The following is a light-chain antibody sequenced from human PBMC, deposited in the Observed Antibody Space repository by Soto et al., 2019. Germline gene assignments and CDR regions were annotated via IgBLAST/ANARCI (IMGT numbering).Light chain of an antibody. CDR2: VAS. CDR3: QQSYSTPL. V-gene: IGKV1-39*01. J-gene: IGKJ4*01. Sequence: DIQMPQSPSSLSASVGDRVTITCQASQSIISYLNWXXXKXXXXXXXXIXVASSLQSGVPSRFSGSGSGTDFTLTISSLQPEDFATYYCQQSYSTPLFGGGTKV. CDR1: QSIISY.